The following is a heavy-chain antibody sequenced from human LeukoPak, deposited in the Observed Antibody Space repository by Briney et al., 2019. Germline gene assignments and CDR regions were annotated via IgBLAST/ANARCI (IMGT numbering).Heavy chain of an antibody. V-gene: IGHV3-30*04. J-gene: IGHJ4*02. Sequence: GGSLRLSCAASGFTFSSYAVHWVRQAPGKGLEWVAVISYDGSNKYYADSVKGRFTISRDNSKNTLYLQMNSLRAEDTAVYYCARDHWNDGEDYWGQGTLVTVSS. CDR3: ARDHWNDGEDY. CDR1: GFTFSSYA. CDR2: ISYDGSNK. D-gene: IGHD1-1*01.